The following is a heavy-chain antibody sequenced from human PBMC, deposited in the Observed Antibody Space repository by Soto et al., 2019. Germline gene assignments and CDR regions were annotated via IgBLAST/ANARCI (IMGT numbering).Heavy chain of an antibody. V-gene: IGHV3-48*03. CDR2: ISSSGSTI. CDR1: GFTFSSYE. Sequence: ESGGGLVQPGGSLRLSCAASGFTFSSYEMNWVRQAPGKGLEWVSYISSSGSTIYYADSVKGRFTISRDNAKNSLYLQMNSLRAEDTAVYYCAGEVTVAGDYWGQGTLVTVSS. D-gene: IGHD6-19*01. J-gene: IGHJ4*02. CDR3: AGEVTVAGDY.